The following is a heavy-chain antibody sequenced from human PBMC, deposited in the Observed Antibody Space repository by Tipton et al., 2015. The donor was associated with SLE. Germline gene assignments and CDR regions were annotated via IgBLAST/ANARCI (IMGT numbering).Heavy chain of an antibody. CDR2: ISSSSSTI. V-gene: IGHV3-48*01. J-gene: IGHJ4*02. Sequence: SLRLPCAASGFTFSSYSMNWVRQAPGKGLEWVSYISSSSSTIYYADSVKGRFTISRDNAKNSLYLQMNSLRAEDTAVYYCARDPARGRYGSGSYWDFDYWGQGTLVTVSS. CDR3: ARDPARGRYGSGSYWDFDY. CDR1: GFTFSSYS. D-gene: IGHD3-10*01.